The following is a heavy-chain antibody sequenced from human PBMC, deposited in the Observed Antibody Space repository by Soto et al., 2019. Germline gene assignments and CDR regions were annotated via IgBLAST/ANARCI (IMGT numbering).Heavy chain of an antibody. J-gene: IGHJ6*02. CDR2: ISAYNGNT. CDR1: GYTFTSYG. V-gene: IGHV1-18*04. Sequence: GASVKVSCKASGYTFTSYGISGVRQAPGQGLEWMGMISAYNGNTNYAQKFQGRVTMTRDTSTSTAYMELSSLRSEDTAVYYCARDNGVSTTDWYYYGMDVWGQGTTVTVSS. CDR3: ARDNGVSTTDWYYYGMDV. D-gene: IGHD2-8*01.